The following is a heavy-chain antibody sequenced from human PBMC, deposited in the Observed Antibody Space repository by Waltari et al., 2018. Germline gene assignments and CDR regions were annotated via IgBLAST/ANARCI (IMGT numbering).Heavy chain of an antibody. CDR3: ARDFDTSIYHDAFDM. D-gene: IGHD3-22*01. CDR1: GDSISGDY. J-gene: IGHJ3*02. V-gene: IGHV4-4*07. CDR2: IYSSGST. Sequence: QVQLQESGPGLVKSSETLSLTCSVSGDSISGDYWSWIRQPAGKGLEWIGRIYSSGSTIYNPSLRSRVTMSVDTSKNQFSLSLTSVTAADTAVYYCARDFDTSIYHDAFDMWGQGTMVIVSS.